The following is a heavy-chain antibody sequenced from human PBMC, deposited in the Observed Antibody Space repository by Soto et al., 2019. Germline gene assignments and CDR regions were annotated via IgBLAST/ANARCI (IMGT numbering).Heavy chain of an antibody. CDR2: INTYNGNT. J-gene: IGHJ4*02. Sequence: QVQLVQSGAEVKKPGASVKVSCKTSGYTFTNFGISWVRQAPGQGLEWMGWINTYNGNTNYAQKFQGSVTMTTDTSTSTAYMELRSLISDDTAVYYCARGWTPIDYWGQGTLVTVSS. V-gene: IGHV1-18*01. CDR3: ARGWTPIDY. CDR1: GYTFTNFG. D-gene: IGHD2-15*01.